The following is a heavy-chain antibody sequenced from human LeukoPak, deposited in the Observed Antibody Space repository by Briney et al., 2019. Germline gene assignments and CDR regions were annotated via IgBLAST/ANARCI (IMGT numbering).Heavy chain of an antibody. CDR2: INPSGGST. J-gene: IGHJ6*02. D-gene: IGHD2-2*02. V-gene: IGHV1-46*01. CDR1: GYTFTSYY. CDR3: ARDQTDCSRTSCYNVHYGMDV. Sequence: GASVKVSCKASGYTFTSYYMHWVRQAPGQGLEWMGIINPSGGSTSYAQKFQGRVTMTRDTSTNTVYMELSSLRSEDTAVYYCARDQTDCSRTSCYNVHYGMDVWGQGTTVTVSS.